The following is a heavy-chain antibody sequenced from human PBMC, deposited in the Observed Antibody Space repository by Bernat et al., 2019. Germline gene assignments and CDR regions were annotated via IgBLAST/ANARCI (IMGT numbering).Heavy chain of an antibody. Sequence: VQLVESGGGVVQPGRSLRLSCAASGFTFSSYAMSWVRQAPGKGLEWVSAISSSGGRTDYADSVKGRFTISRDNSRNTLYLQVNSLRAEDTAVYYCASHREDYGDSVYWFDPRGQGTLVTVSS. D-gene: IGHD4-17*01. CDR3: ASHREDYGDSVYWFDP. J-gene: IGHJ5*02. V-gene: IGHV3-23*04. CDR1: GFTFSSYA. CDR2: ISSSGGRT.